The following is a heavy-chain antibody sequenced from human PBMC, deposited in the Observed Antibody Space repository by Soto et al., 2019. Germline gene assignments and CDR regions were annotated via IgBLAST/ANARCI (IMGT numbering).Heavy chain of an antibody. J-gene: IGHJ3*02. CDR3: ARGTRGGYYDSSGAPNAFDI. V-gene: IGHV1-2*04. Sequence: WASVKVSCKASGYTFTGYYMHWVRQAPGQGLEWMGWINPNSGGTNYAQKFQGWVTMTRDTSISTAYMELSRLRSDDTAVYYCARGTRGGYYDSSGAPNAFDIWGQGTMVTVPS. CDR1: GYTFTGYY. CDR2: INPNSGGT. D-gene: IGHD3-22*01.